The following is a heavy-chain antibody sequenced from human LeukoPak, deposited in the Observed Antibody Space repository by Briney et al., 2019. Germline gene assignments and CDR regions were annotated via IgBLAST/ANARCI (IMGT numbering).Heavy chain of an antibody. CDR2: INSDGSST. V-gene: IGHV3-74*01. J-gene: IGHJ4*02. CDR1: GFTFSSYW. D-gene: IGHD6-19*01. Sequence: GGSLRLSCAASGFTFSSYWMHWVRQAPGKGRVWVSRINSDGSSTSYADSVKGRFTISRDNAKNTLYLQMDNLRAEDTAVYYCAKYQRQWLPKGGFDYWGQGTLVTVSS. CDR3: AKYQRQWLPKGGFDY.